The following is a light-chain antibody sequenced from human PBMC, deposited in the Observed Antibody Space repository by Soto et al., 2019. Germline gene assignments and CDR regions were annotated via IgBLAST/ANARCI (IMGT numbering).Light chain of an antibody. Sequence: QSVLTQPASVSGSPGQSITISCTGTSSDIGAYNYVSWYQHYPGKAPKLLIYEASNRPSGVSNRFSGSKSANTASLTISGLHTEDEADYYCSSYTSSSTLVFGTGTKLTVL. CDR1: SSDIGAYNY. V-gene: IGLV2-14*01. CDR3: SSYTSSSTLV. J-gene: IGLJ1*01. CDR2: EAS.